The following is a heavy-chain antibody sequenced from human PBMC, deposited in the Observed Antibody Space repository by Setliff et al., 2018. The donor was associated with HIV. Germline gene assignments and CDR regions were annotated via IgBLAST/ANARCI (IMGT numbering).Heavy chain of an antibody. V-gene: IGHV3-21*01. CDR2: ISSISSYI. J-gene: IGHJ4*02. Sequence: GGSLRLSCAASGFSFSRYSMNWVRQAPGKGLEWVSSISSISSYIYYADSVKGRFTISRDNAKNSLYLQMNSLRAKETAVYYCVREGLTTVSSYWGQGTLVTVSS. D-gene: IGHD4-17*01. CDR3: VREGLTTVSSY. CDR1: GFSFSRYS.